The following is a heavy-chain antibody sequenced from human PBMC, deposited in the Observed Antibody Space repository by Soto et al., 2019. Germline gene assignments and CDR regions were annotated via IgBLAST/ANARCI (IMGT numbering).Heavy chain of an antibody. V-gene: IGHV4-59*08. Sequence: SETLSLTCTVSGGSINNYYWSWIRQPPGKGLEWIAYIYYTGSTNYNPSPKSRVTISVDTSKNQFSLKLSSVTAADTAVYYCARQSLDCSGGSCYTYYFDYWGQGTRVTVS. D-gene: IGHD2-15*01. CDR3: ARQSLDCSGGSCYTYYFDY. J-gene: IGHJ4*02. CDR1: GGSINNYY. CDR2: IYYTGST.